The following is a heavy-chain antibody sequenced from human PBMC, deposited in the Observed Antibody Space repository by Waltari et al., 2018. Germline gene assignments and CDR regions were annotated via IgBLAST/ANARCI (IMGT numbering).Heavy chain of an antibody. J-gene: IGHJ4*02. D-gene: IGHD5-12*01. CDR2: IYYSGST. CDR3: ARAERWLQPDY. Sequence: QVQLQESGPGLVKPSETLSLTCTVSGDSIRTYYWTWIRQPPGKGLEWIGYIYYSGSTNYHPSLKSRVTISVDTSKNQFSLKLTSVTAADTAVYYCARAERWLQPDYWGQGTLVTVSS. CDR1: GDSIRTYY. V-gene: IGHV4-59*12.